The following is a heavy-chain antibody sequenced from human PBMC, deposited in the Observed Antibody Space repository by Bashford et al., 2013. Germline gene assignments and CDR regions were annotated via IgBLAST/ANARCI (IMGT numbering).Heavy chain of an antibody. V-gene: IGHV3-30-3*01. Sequence: GSLRLSCAASGFTFSSYAMHWVRQAPGKGLEWVAVISYDGSNKYYADSVKGRFTISRDNSKNTLYLQMNSLRAEDTAVYYCARDGYFCGMDVWGQGTTVTVSS. CDR1: GFTFSSYA. CDR3: ARDGYFCGMDV. J-gene: IGHJ6*02. CDR2: ISYDGSNK.